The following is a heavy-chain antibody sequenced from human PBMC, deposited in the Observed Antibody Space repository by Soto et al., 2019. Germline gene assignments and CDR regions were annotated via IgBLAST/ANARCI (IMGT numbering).Heavy chain of an antibody. J-gene: IGHJ3*02. CDR3: ARHDDHRSPPLGFHI. Sequence: QVQLQESGPRLVKPSETLTLKCTVSGGSVGSDKYLWGWIRQPPGKGLEWVASIRYGGATSGTTFYNPSLGGRLTISLDTSADQVSLRRTSVTATDTAVYYCARHDDHRSPPLGFHIWGQGTLVTVTS. CDR1: GGSVGSDKYL. CDR2: IRYGGATSGTT. D-gene: IGHD3-10*01. V-gene: IGHV4-39*01.